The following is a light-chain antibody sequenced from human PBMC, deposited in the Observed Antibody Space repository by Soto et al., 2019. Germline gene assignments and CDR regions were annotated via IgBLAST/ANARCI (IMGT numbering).Light chain of an antibody. J-gene: IGKJ2*01. CDR1: QSVGSN. CDR3: QQYNSWPPAYT. Sequence: EIVLTQSPVTLSVSPGEGATLSCRSSQSVGSNLAWYQQKPGQTPRLLIYGASTRATGIPARFSGSGSVAEFTLTISSLQSEDFAVYYCQQYNSWPPAYTFGQGTKLEIK. V-gene: IGKV3-15*01. CDR2: GAS.